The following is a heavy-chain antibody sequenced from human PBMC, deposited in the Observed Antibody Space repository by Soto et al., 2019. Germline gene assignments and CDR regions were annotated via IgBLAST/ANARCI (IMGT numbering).Heavy chain of an antibody. CDR2: IIPILGTA. V-gene: IGHV1-69*13. CDR1: GGTFSSYA. Sequence: ASVKVSRKASGGTFSSYAISWVRQAPGQGLEWMGGIIPILGTATYAQKFQGRVTITADESTSTAYMELSSLRSEDTAVYYCASGCINTNCPQVFYPWGQGSLVTVSS. J-gene: IGHJ5*02. D-gene: IGHD2-2*01. CDR3: ASGCINTNCPQVFYP.